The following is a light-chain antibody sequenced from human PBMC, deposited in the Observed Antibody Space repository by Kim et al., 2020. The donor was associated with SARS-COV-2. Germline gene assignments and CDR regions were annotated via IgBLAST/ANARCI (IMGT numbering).Light chain of an antibody. Sequence: PGERATLSCRTSQGVGTDYLAWYQQKPGQAPRLLIYGTSSRATGIPDRFSGSGSGTDFTLTISRLEPEDFAVFYCQQYDTSPWTFGQGTKVDIK. CDR1: QGVGTDY. CDR2: GTS. J-gene: IGKJ1*01. CDR3: QQYDTSPWT. V-gene: IGKV3-20*01.